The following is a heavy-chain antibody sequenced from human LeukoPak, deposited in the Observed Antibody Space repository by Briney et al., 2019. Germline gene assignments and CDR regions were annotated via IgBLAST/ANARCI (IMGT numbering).Heavy chain of an antibody. CDR2: ITGIESNT. CDR3: TTQGVPPLWFGEYALDY. Sequence: PGGSLRLSRAASGFTFSDYYMTWIRQAPGKGLEWLSYITGIESNTYYADSVQGRFTISRDNAKNSLYLQMNSLKTEDTAVYYCTTQGVPPLWFGEYALDYWGQGTLVTVSS. D-gene: IGHD3-10*01. CDR1: GFTFSDYY. V-gene: IGHV3-11*01. J-gene: IGHJ4*02.